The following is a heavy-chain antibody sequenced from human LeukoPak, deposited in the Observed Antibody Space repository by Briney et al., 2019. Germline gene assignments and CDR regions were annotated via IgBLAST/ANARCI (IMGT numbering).Heavy chain of an antibody. J-gene: IGHJ5*02. CDR2: INHSGST. D-gene: IGHD6-13*01. V-gene: IGHV4-34*01. CDR1: GGSFSGYY. Sequence: PSETLSLTCAVYGGSFSGYYWSWIRQPPGKGLEWIGEINHSGSTNYNPSLKSRVTISVDTSKNQLSLKLSSVTAADTAVYYCALGGQQLVLSWFDPWGQGTLVTVSS. CDR3: ALGGQQLVLSWFDP.